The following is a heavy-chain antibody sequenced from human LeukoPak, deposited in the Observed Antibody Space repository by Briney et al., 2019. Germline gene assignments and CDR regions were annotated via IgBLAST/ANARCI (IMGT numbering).Heavy chain of an antibody. J-gene: IGHJ1*01. CDR1: GFTFRSHG. CDR2: IWDDGSNQ. V-gene: IGHV3-33*06. CDR3: AKVSRGYSGYDYGY. D-gene: IGHD5-12*01. Sequence: GGSLRLSCAASGFTFRSHGMHWVRQAPGKGLEWVAIIWDDGSNQYYADSVKGRFTISRDNSKNTLYLQMNSLRAEDTAVYYCAKVSRGYSGYDYGYWGQGTLVTVSS.